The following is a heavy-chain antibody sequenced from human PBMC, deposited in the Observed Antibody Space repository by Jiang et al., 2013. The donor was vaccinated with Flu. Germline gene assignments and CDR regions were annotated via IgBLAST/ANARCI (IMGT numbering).Heavy chain of an antibody. Sequence: SGAEVKKPGSSVKVSCKASGGTFSSYAISWVRQAPGQGLEWMGRIIPILGIANYAQKFQGRVTITADKSTSTAYMELSSLRSEDTAVYYCARDGDDSSGYYAAAFDIWGQGTMVTVSS. J-gene: IGHJ3*02. D-gene: IGHD3-22*01. CDR2: IIPILGIA. CDR3: ARDGDDSSGYYAAAFDI. CDR1: GGTFSSYA. V-gene: IGHV1-69*04.